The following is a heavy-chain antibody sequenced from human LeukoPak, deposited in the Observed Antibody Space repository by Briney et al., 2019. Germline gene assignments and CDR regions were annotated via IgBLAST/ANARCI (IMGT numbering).Heavy chain of an antibody. D-gene: IGHD5-18*01. Sequence: SETLSLTCTVSGGSISSYYWSWIRQPPGKGLEWIGYIYYSGSTNYNPSLKSRVTISVDTSKNQFSLKLSSVTAADTAVYYCARGLDHVDTAMVPLDPWGQGTLVTVSS. J-gene: IGHJ5*02. CDR1: GGSISSYY. CDR3: ARGLDHVDTAMVPLDP. V-gene: IGHV4-59*12. CDR2: IYYSGST.